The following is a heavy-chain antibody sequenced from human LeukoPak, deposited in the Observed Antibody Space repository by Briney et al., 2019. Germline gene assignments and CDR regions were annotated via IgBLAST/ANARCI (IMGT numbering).Heavy chain of an antibody. CDR1: GYTFTGYY. J-gene: IGHJ4*02. Sequence: ASVKVSCKASGYTFTGYYMHWVRQAPGQGLEWMGRINPNSGGTNHAQKFQGRVTMTRDTSISTAYMELSRLRSDDTAVYYCAALTGSYYFDYWGQGTLVTVSS. CDR3: AALTGSYYFDY. CDR2: INPNSGGT. D-gene: IGHD3-9*01. V-gene: IGHV1-2*06.